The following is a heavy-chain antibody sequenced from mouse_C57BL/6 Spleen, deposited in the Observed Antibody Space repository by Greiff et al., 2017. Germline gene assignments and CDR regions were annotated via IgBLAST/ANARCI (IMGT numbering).Heavy chain of an antibody. Sequence: VQLQQSGAELVKPGASVKISCKASGYAFSSYWMNWVKQRPGKGLEWIGQIYPGDGDTNYNGKFKGKATLTADKSSSTAYMQLSSLTSEDSAVYFCARYPIITTVVAPFDYWGQGTTLTVSS. CDR3: ARYPIITTVVAPFDY. CDR1: GYAFSSYW. CDR2: IYPGDGDT. V-gene: IGHV1-80*01. J-gene: IGHJ2*01. D-gene: IGHD1-1*01.